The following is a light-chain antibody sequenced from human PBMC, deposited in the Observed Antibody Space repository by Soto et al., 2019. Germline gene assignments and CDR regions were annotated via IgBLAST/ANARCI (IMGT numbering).Light chain of an antibody. Sequence: DIQMTQSPSSLSASVGDRVTISCRASQSIRNYVSVYQQKPGTAPKLLIRAASTLQSGVPSRFSRSGSRTDFALTISSLQIEDFATYFCQQTYSTPQTFGQGT. J-gene: IGKJ1*01. CDR2: AAS. CDR1: QSIRNY. V-gene: IGKV1-39*01. CDR3: QQTYSTPQT.